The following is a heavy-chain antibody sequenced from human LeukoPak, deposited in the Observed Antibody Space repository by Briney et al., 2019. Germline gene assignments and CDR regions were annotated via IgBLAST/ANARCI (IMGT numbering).Heavy chain of an antibody. CDR1: GFTFSDYY. J-gene: IGHJ4*02. CDR3: ANQRGYSYGSFDY. CDR2: ISSSSSYT. Sequence: PARSLRLSCAASGFTFSDYYMSWIRQAPGKGLEWVSYISSSSSYTNYADSVKGRFTISRDNAKNSLYLQMNSLRAEDTALYYCANQRGYSYGSFDYWGQGTLVTVS. D-gene: IGHD5-18*01. V-gene: IGHV3-11*03.